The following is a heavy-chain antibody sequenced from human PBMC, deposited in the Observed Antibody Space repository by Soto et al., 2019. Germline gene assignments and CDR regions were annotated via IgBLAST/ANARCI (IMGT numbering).Heavy chain of an antibody. CDR3: ARDKITGLFDY. D-gene: IGHD2-8*02. V-gene: IGHV4-34*01. Sequence: PSETMSLTCAVYGGSFSGYDLSWIRQPPGKGLEWIGEINHSGSTNYNPSLKSRVTISVDTSKNQFSLKLTSVTAADTAVYYCARDKITGLFDYWGQGTLVTVSS. CDR1: GGSFSGYD. CDR2: INHSGST. J-gene: IGHJ4*02.